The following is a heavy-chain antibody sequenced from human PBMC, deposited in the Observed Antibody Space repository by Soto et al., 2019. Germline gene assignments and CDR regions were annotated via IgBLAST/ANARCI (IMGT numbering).Heavy chain of an antibody. D-gene: IGHD3-3*02. J-gene: IGHJ6*03. CDR2: INHSGST. CDR3: ARIIFLGYSKMDA. V-gene: IGHV4-34*01. CDR1: GGSFSGYY. Sequence: SETLSLTCAVYGGSFSGYYWSWIRQPPGKGLEWIGEINHSGSTNYNPSLKSRVTISVDTSKNQFSLKLSSVTAADTAVYYCARIIFLGYSKMDAWGKGTRSTV.